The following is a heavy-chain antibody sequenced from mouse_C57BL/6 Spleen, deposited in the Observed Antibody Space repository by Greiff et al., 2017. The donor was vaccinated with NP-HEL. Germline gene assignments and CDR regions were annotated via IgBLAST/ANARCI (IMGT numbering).Heavy chain of an antibody. Sequence: VMLVESGPGLVQPSQSLSITCTVSGFSLTSYGVHWVRQSPGKGLEWLGVIWRGGSTDYNAAFISRLSIRKDNSKSQVFFKMNSLQADDTAIYYCSRPLAYYSNYGGFAYWGQGTLVTVSA. V-gene: IGHV2-2*01. D-gene: IGHD2-5*01. J-gene: IGHJ3*01. CDR1: GFSLTSYG. CDR3: SRPLAYYSNYGGFAY. CDR2: IWRGGST.